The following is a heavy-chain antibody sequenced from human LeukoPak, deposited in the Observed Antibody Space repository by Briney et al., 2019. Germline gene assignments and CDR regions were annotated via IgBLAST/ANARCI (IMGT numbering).Heavy chain of an antibody. Sequence: GGSLRLSCAASGFTFNSYWMHWVRRAPGKGLVWVSRINSDGSSTSYADSVKGRFTISRDNAKNTLYLQMNSLRAEDTAVYYCARDGYSNYRYYYYMDVWGKGTTVTVSS. V-gene: IGHV3-74*01. CDR3: ARDGYSNYRYYYYMDV. CDR2: INSDGSST. CDR1: GFTFNSYW. J-gene: IGHJ6*03. D-gene: IGHD4-11*01.